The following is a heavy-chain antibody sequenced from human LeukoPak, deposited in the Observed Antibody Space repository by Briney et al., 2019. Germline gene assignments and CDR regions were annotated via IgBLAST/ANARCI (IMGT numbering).Heavy chain of an antibody. CDR2: INPNSGGT. D-gene: IGHD3-3*01. CDR1: GYTFTGYY. V-gene: IGHV1-2*02. J-gene: IGHJ5*02. CDR3: AREYPLDFWSGRTFDP. Sequence: ASVKVSCKASGYTFTGYYMHWVRQAPGQGLEWMGWINPNSGGTNYAQKFQGRVTMTRDTSISTAYMELSRLRSDDTAVYYCAREYPLDFWSGRTFDPWGQGTLVTVSS.